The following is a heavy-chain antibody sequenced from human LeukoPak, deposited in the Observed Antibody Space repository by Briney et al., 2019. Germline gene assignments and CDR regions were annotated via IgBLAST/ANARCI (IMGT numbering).Heavy chain of an antibody. CDR1: GLTVSSNH. V-gene: IGHV3-53*01. Sequence: GRSLRLSCAASGLTVSSNHMSWVRQAPGKGLEWISVIYGGADTYYADSVKGRFTISRDNAKNSLYLQMNSLRAEDTAVYYCARAGNKWLRRGLSEYFQHWGQGTLVTVSS. J-gene: IGHJ1*01. CDR3: ARAGNKWLRRGLSEYFQH. CDR2: IYGGADT. D-gene: IGHD3-22*01.